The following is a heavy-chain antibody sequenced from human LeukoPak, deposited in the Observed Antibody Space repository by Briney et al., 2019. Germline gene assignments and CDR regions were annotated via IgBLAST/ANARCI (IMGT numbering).Heavy chain of an antibody. CDR2: FDPEDGET. CDR3: ATGLPGIAVAGTTRLLNWFDP. V-gene: IGHV1-24*01. J-gene: IGHJ5*02. D-gene: IGHD6-19*01. Sequence: ASVKVSCKVSGYTLTELSMHWVRQAPGKGLEWMGGFDPEDGETIYAQKFQGRVTMTEDTSTDTAYMELSSLRSEDTAAYYCATGLPGIAVAGTTRLLNWFDPWGQGTLVTVSS. CDR1: GYTLTELS.